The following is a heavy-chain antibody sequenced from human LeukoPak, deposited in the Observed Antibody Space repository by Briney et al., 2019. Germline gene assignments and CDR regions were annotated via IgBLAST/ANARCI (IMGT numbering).Heavy chain of an antibody. D-gene: IGHD4-11*01. CDR2: INHSGST. Sequence: SETLSLTCAVYGGSFSGYYWSWIRQPPGKGLEWIGEINHSGSTNYNPSLKSRVTISVETSKNQFSLKLSSVTAADTAVYYCARVPYSNFDYWGQGTLVTVSS. CDR1: GGSFSGYY. V-gene: IGHV4-34*01. J-gene: IGHJ4*02. CDR3: ARVPYSNFDY.